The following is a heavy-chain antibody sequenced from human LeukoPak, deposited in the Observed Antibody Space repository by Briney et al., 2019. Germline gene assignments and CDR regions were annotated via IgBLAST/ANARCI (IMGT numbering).Heavy chain of an antibody. CDR3: ARIGIHCSRTSCSNMDV. D-gene: IGHD2-2*01. J-gene: IGHJ6*03. V-gene: IGHV4-59*12. CDR1: GGSISSYY. CDR2: IYYSGST. Sequence: KPSETLSLTCTVSGGSISSYYWSWIRQPPGKGLEWIGNIYYSGSTNYNPSLKSRVTISVDTSKNQFSLKLSSVTAADTAVYYCARIGIHCSRTSCSNMDVWGKGTTVTISS.